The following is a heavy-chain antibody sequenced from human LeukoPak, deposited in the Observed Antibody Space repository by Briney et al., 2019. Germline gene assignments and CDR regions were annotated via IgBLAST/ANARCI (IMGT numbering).Heavy chain of an antibody. CDR1: GGSISSSSYY. J-gene: IGHJ3*02. D-gene: IGHD3-10*01. CDR2: IYYRGTT. Sequence: PSETLSLTCTVSGGSISSSSYYWGWIRQPPGKGLEWIGSIYYRGTTYYNPSLKSRVTISVDTSKNQFSLKLSSVTAADTAVYYCAGLTVITSITMVRGDAFDIWGQGTMVTVSS. CDR3: AGLTVITSITMVRGDAFDI. V-gene: IGHV4-39*01.